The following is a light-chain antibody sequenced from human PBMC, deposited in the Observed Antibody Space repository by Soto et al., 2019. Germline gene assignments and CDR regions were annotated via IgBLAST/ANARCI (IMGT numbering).Light chain of an antibody. V-gene: IGKV1-27*01. CDR3: QRYNSAPWT. J-gene: IGKJ1*01. CDR2: AAS. Sequence: DIQMTQSPSSLSASVGDTVTITCRASQGISNYLAWYQQQTRKVPRLLIYAASTLQSGVSSRFSGSGSGTDFTLTISSLQPEDVATYYCQRYNSAPWTFGPGTKVQIK. CDR1: QGISNY.